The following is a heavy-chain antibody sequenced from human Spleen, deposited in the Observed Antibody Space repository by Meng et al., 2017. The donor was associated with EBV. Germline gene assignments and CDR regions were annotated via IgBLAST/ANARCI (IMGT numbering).Heavy chain of an antibody. CDR1: GDSVSSDNVH. CDR3: ARAVRDGYNFDS. J-gene: IGHJ4*01. Sequence: QGSGPGLVKPSGTLSLTCAVSGDSVSSDNVHWTWGRQSPGKGLEWIGYIYYSGTTNYNPSLKSRLTMSVDTSKNQFSLMMTSVTAADAAVYYCARAVRDGYNFDSWGHGTLVTVSS. D-gene: IGHD5-24*01. V-gene: IGHV4-61*01. CDR2: IYYSGTT.